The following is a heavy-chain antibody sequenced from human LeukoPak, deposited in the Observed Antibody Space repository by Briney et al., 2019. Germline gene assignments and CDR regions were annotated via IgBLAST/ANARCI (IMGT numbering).Heavy chain of an antibody. D-gene: IGHD3-3*01. Sequence: PGGSVRLSCAASGFTFSSYAMSWVRQAPGKGLESVSAISGSGGSTYYADSVKGRFTISRDNSKNTLYLQMNSLRAQDTAVYYGAQVGIIFGVVTKGFDYCGQGTLATVSS. CDR2: ISGSGGST. CDR1: GFTFSSYA. V-gene: IGHV3-23*01. CDR3: AQVGIIFGVVTKGFDY. J-gene: IGHJ4*02.